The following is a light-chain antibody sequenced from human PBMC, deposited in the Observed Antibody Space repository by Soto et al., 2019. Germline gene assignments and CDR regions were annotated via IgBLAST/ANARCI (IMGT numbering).Light chain of an antibody. CDR1: QSISIF. V-gene: IGKV1-39*01. Sequence: DIQMTQSPSSLSASVGDKVTITCRASQSISIFLNWYQQKPGKAPKLLIYAASILQSGVTSRFGGSGSETEFTLTISSLQPEDFATYYGQQSYSAPRYTFGQGTKLEIK. CDR3: QQSYSAPRYT. J-gene: IGKJ2*01. CDR2: AAS.